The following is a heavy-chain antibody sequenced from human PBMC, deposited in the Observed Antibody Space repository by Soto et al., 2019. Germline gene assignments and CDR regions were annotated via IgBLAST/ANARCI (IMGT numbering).Heavy chain of an antibody. J-gene: IGHJ4*02. D-gene: IGHD2-15*01. V-gene: IGHV3-23*01. CDR2: ISGDGANT. CDR1: GFTFSRYA. Sequence: EVQLLDSGGGLVQPGGSLRLSCAASGFTFSRYAMSWVRQAPGKWLEWVSAISGDGANTYYTDSVKGRFTICRDNSKNTLYLQTNSLRAEDTALYYCAKDTGRGGGSVFDYWGQGTLVSVSS. CDR3: AKDTGRGGGSVFDY.